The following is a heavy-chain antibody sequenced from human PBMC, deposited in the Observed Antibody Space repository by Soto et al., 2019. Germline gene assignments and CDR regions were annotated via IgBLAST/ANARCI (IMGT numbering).Heavy chain of an antibody. J-gene: IGHJ4*02. CDR3: AKSPQRGYSDGYVDY. D-gene: IGHD5-18*01. CDR2: IKPDGSEK. Sequence: GGALRLSCAAPGITFSNYWMSWVRQAPGKGLEWVANIKPDGSEKKYVDSVKGRFTISRDNAKNSLYLQMNSLRAEDTAVYYCAKSPQRGYSDGYVDYWGQGALVTVSS. V-gene: IGHV3-7*01. CDR1: GITFSNYW.